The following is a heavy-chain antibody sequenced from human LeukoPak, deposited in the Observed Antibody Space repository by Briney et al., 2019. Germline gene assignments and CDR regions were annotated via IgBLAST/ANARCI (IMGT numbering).Heavy chain of an antibody. Sequence: PGGSLRLSCAASGFTFSDYYMSWIRQAPGKGLEWVSYISSSGSTIYYADSVKGRFTISRDNAKNSLYLQMNSLRAEDTALYYCASASGYDGIETSVDYWGQGTLVTVSS. V-gene: IGHV3-11*01. J-gene: IGHJ4*02. D-gene: IGHD5-12*01. CDR2: ISSSGSTI. CDR1: GFTFSDYY. CDR3: ASASGYDGIETSVDY.